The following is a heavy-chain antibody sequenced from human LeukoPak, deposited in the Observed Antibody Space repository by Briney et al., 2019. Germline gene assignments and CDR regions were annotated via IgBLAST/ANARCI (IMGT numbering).Heavy chain of an antibody. Sequence: SETLSLTCTVSGDSISSSSYYWGWIRQPPGKGLEWIVSIYYSESNYYNPFLKSRVTISVDTSQNQFSLKLSSVTAADTAVYYCARRIRRSVTSPENAFEIWGQGTMVTVSS. V-gene: IGHV4-39*01. D-gene: IGHD4-17*01. J-gene: IGHJ3*02. CDR2: IYYSESN. CDR1: GDSISSSSYY. CDR3: ARRIRRSVTSPENAFEI.